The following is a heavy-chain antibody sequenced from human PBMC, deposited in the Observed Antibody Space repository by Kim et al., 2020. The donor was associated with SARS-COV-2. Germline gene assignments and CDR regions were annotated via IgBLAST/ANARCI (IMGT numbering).Heavy chain of an antibody. J-gene: IGHJ4*02. Sequence: GGSLRLSCAASGFTFSNAWMSWVRQAPGKGLEWVGRIKSKTDGGTTDYAAPVKGRFTISRDDSKNTLYLQMNSLKTEDTAVYYCTTDDDDYDFWSNFDYWGQGTLVTVSS. CDR2: IKSKTDGGTT. CDR1: GFTFSNAW. D-gene: IGHD3-3*01. CDR3: TTDDDDYDFWSNFDY. V-gene: IGHV3-15*01.